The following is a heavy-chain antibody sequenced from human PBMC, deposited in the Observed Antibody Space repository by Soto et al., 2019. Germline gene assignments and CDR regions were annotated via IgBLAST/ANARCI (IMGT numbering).Heavy chain of an antibody. CDR2: ISGSGGST. CDR3: AKEEGGSNYYYYYGMDV. Sequence: PGGSLRLSCAASGFTFSSYAMSWVRQAPGKGLEWVSAISGSGGSTYYADSVKGRFTISRDNSKNTLYLQMNSLRAEDTAVYYCAKEEGGSNYYYYYGMDVWGQGTTVTVSS. D-gene: IGHD1-26*01. CDR1: GFTFSSYA. V-gene: IGHV3-23*01. J-gene: IGHJ6*02.